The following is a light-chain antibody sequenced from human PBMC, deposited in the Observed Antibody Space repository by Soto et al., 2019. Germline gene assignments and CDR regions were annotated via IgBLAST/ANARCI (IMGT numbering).Light chain of an antibody. CDR1: QNINKW. Sequence: DIQMTQSPSTLSASLGDRVTITCRASQNINKWLAWYQQKPGTAPKLLMYDASSLESGVPSRFSGSRSETEFTLTISSLQPDDVSTYYCQQYNSFPFTFGQGTKLDIK. J-gene: IGKJ2*01. CDR3: QQYNSFPFT. CDR2: DAS. V-gene: IGKV1-5*01.